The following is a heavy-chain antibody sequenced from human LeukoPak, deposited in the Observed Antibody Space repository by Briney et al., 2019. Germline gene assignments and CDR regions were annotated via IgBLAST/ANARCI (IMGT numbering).Heavy chain of an antibody. CDR3: ARVYSGYDLPGSLANYYFDY. Sequence: SETLSLTCTVSGGSISSYYGSWIRQPAGKGLEWIGRFYSGGSADYNPSLKSRVTMSVDTSKNQFSLKLSSVTAADTAVYYCARVYSGYDLPGSLANYYFDYWGQGTLVTVSS. J-gene: IGHJ4*02. D-gene: IGHD5-12*01. CDR1: GGSISSYY. V-gene: IGHV4-4*07. CDR2: FYSGGSA.